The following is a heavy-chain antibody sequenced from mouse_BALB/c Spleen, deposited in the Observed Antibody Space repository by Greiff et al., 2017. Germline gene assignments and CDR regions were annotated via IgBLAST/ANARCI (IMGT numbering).Heavy chain of an antibody. D-gene: IGHD1-1*01. CDR1: GFTFSDYY. J-gene: IGHJ3*01. V-gene: IGHV5-4*02. CDR2: ISDGGSYT. CDR3: AREDYGSSYGPY. Sequence: DVKLVESGGGLVKPGGSLKLSCAASGFTFSDYYMYWVRQTPEKRLEWVATISDGGSYTYYPDSVKGRFTISRDNAKNNLYLQMSSLKSEDTAMYYCAREDYGSSYGPYWGQGTLVTVSA.